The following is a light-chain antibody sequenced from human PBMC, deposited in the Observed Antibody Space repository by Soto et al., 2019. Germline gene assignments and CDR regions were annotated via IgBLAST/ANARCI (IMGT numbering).Light chain of an antibody. CDR2: LNSDGSH. Sequence: QLVLTQSPSASASLGASVKLTCTLSSGQSSYAIAWHQQQPEKGPRYLMKLNSDGSHNKGDGIPDRFSGSSSGAERYLTISSLQSEDEADYYCQTWGTGPWVFGGGTKLTVL. CDR1: SGQSSYA. V-gene: IGLV4-69*01. CDR3: QTWGTGPWV. J-gene: IGLJ3*02.